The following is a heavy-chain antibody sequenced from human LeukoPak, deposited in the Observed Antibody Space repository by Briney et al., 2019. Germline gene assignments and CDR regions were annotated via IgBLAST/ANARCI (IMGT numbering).Heavy chain of an antibody. CDR3: ARGTHYDFWLDP. D-gene: IGHD3-3*01. CDR2: INSDGSST. V-gene: IGHV3-74*01. CDR1: RFTFSSYW. Sequence: QSGGSLRLPCAASRFTFSSYWMHWVRQAPGKGLVWVSRINSDGSSTSYADSVKGRFTISRDNAKNTLYLQMNSLRAEDTAVYYCARGTHYDFWLDPWGQGTLVTVSS. J-gene: IGHJ5*02.